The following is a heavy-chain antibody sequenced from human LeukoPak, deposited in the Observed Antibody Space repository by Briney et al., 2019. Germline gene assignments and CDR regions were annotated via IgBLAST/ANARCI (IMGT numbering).Heavy chain of an antibody. V-gene: IGHV3-64*01. CDR3: ARDPSYFPLDGMDV. D-gene: IGHD3-9*01. J-gene: IGHJ6*02. Sequence: GGSLRLSCAASGSTFSSYAMHWVRQAPGKGLEYVSAISSNGGSTYYANSVKGRFTISRDNSKNTLYLQMGSLRAEDMAVYYCARDPSYFPLDGMDVWGQGTTVTVSS. CDR2: ISSNGGST. CDR1: GSTFSSYA.